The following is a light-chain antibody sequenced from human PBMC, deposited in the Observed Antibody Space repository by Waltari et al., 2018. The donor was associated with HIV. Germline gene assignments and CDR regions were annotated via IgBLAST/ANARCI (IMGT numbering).Light chain of an antibody. V-gene: IGLV2-14*01. CDR1: SSDVGAYNY. CDR2: EVT. J-gene: IGLJ1*01. CDR3: SSYTISTTFV. Sequence: QSALTQPASVSASPGQSITVSCTGTSSDVGAYNYVSWFQQHPGKAPKLIIYEVTNRPSGVSIRFSGSKSGNTASLTISGVQADDEADYYCSSYTISTTFVFGTGTEVTVL.